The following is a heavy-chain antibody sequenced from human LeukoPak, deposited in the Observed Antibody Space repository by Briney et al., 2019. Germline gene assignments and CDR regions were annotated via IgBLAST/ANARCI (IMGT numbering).Heavy chain of an antibody. CDR1: GGSISSYY. Sequence: PSETLSLTCTVSGGSISSYYWSWIRQPPGKGLEWIGYIYYSGSTNYNPSLKSRVTISVDTSKNQFSLKLSSVTAADTAVYYCARHITMIVNAFDIWGQGTMVTVSS. CDR2: IYYSGST. D-gene: IGHD3-22*01. CDR3: ARHITMIVNAFDI. V-gene: IGHV4-59*08. J-gene: IGHJ3*02.